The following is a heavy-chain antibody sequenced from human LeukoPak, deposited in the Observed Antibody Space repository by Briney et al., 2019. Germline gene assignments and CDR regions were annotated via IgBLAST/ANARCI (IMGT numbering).Heavy chain of an antibody. CDR2: VSGSGGST. CDR3: ARGGPAAGRFDY. V-gene: IGHV3-23*01. Sequence: GGSPRLSCEASGFSFHNYAMSWVRQAPGKGLEWVSRVSGSGGSTYYADSVKGRFTISRDNSKNTLYLQMNSLRAEDTAVYYCARGGPAAGRFDYWGQGTLVTVSS. CDR1: GFSFHNYA. D-gene: IGHD6-13*01. J-gene: IGHJ4*02.